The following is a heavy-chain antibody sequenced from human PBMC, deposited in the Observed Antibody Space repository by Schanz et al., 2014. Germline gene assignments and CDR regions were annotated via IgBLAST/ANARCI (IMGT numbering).Heavy chain of an antibody. CDR1: GGSISTYY. V-gene: IGHV4-4*07. CDR2: IYTSGST. D-gene: IGHD2-8*02. Sequence: QVQLQESGPGLVKPSETLSLTCTVSGGSISTYYWSWIRQPAGKGLEWIGRIYTSGSTNYNPSLKSRVTMSVDTSKNQFSLRLTSVTAADTAVYHCARDRYCPGARCPGWFDPWGQGTLVTVSS. J-gene: IGHJ5*02. CDR3: ARDRYCPGARCPGWFDP.